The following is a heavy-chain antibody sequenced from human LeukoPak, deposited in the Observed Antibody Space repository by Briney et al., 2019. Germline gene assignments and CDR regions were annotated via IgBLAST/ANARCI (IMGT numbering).Heavy chain of an antibody. CDR3: ARPFYYDNNGGEGMDV. V-gene: IGHV3-21*05. Sequence: GGSLRLSCAASGFTFSSYSMNWVRQAPGKGLEWVSYISSSSSNIYYADSVKGRFTISRDNAKNSLYLQMNSLRAEDTAVYYCARPFYYDNNGGEGMDVWGQGTMVTVSS. CDR2: ISSSSSNI. D-gene: IGHD3-22*01. CDR1: GFTFSSYS. J-gene: IGHJ6*02.